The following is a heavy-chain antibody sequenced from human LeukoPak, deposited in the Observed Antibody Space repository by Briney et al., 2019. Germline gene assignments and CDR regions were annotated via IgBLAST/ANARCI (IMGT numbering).Heavy chain of an antibody. CDR1: GCTFSSYW. Sequence: GGSLRLSCAASGCTFSSYWMSWVRQAPGKGLEWVANIKQDGSEKYYVDSVKGRFTISRDNAKNSLYLQMNSLRAEDTAVYYCASNRIAVAANDAFDIWGQGTMVTVSS. D-gene: IGHD6-19*01. J-gene: IGHJ3*02. V-gene: IGHV3-7*01. CDR2: IKQDGSEK. CDR3: ASNRIAVAANDAFDI.